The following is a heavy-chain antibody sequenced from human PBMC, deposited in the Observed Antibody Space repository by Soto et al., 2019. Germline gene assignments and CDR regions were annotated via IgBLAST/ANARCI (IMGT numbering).Heavy chain of an antibody. V-gene: IGHV4-59*13. CDR3: VRVAGSSSEVYYFDY. Sequence: SETLSLTCTVSGGSISSYSWSWVRQPPGKGLEWIGYIYFRGSANYNLSLKSRLTISVDTSENQFSLRLNSVTAADTAVYYCVRVAGSSSEVYYFDYWGQGALVTVS. J-gene: IGHJ4*02. CDR1: GGSISSYS. CDR2: IYFRGSA. D-gene: IGHD3-10*01.